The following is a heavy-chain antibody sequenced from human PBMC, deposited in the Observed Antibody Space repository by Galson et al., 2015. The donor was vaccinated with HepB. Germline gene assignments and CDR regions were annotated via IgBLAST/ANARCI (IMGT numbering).Heavy chain of an antibody. V-gene: IGHV3-30-3*01. CDR2: ILYDGGNT. D-gene: IGHD2-21*02. Sequence: SLRLSCAASGFTFSHYNIHWVRQAPGKGLEWVAVILYDGGNTYYADSVRGRFTISRDNSKNTLYLQMNSLRPEDTAMYYCARDPTAINNPIDYWGQGTLVTVSS. CDR3: ARDPTAINNPIDY. CDR1: GFTFSHYN. J-gene: IGHJ4*02.